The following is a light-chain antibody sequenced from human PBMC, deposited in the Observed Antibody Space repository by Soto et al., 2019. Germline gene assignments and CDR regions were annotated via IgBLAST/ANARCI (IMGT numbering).Light chain of an antibody. J-gene: IGLJ2*01. V-gene: IGLV1-47*01. CDR2: RAS. CDR3: AAWDDTLNGLV. Sequence: QPVLTQPPSASGTPGQRVTISCSGSSSNIGSNYVYWYQQVPGTAPRLLMYRASQRPSGVPDPFSGSKSGTSASLAISGLRSEDEADYYCAAWDDTLNGLVFGGGTKLTVL. CDR1: SSNIGSNY.